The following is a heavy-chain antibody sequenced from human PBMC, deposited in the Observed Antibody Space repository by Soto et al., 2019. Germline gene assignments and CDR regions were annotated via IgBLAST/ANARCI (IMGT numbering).Heavy chain of an antibody. Sequence: QVPLVQSGAEVKKPGASVKVSCKASGYTFTSYDINWVRQATGQGLEWMGWMNPNSGNTGYAQKLQGRVTMTRNTSISTAYMELSSLRSDDTAVYYCARARIAVADYYYYYMDVWGKGTTVTVSS. CDR1: GYTFTSYD. CDR2: MNPNSGNT. J-gene: IGHJ6*03. CDR3: ARARIAVADYYYYYMDV. D-gene: IGHD6-19*01. V-gene: IGHV1-8*01.